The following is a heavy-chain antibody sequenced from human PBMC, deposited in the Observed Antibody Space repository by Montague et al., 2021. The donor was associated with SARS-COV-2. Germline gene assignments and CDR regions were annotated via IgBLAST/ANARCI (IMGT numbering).Heavy chain of an antibody. CDR3: ARIPNDSWYVSYFDY. CDR1: GLPLSTSGLC. Sequence: PALVKPTQTLTLTGTLSGLPLSTSGLCVGWIRQPPGKALEWLALTDWDDDKYYSPSLKTRLSISKDTSKNQVVLTMANMEPVDTATYYCARIPNDSWYVSYFDYWGQGILVTVSS. D-gene: IGHD6-13*01. CDR2: TDWDDDK. J-gene: IGHJ4*02. V-gene: IGHV2-70*01.